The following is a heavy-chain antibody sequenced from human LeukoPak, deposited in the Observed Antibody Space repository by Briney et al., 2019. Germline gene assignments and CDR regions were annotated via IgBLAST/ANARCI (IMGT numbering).Heavy chain of an antibody. D-gene: IGHD3-9*01. Sequence: SETLSLTCTVSGGSISSGDYYWSWIRQPPGKGLEWIGYIYYSGSTYYNPSLKSRVTISEDTSKNQFSLKLSSVTAADTAVYYCARALYDILTGSYQGYKPFDYWGQGTLVTVST. CDR3: ARALYDILTGSYQGYKPFDY. CDR2: IYYSGST. CDR1: GGSISSGDYY. J-gene: IGHJ4*02. V-gene: IGHV4-30-4*01.